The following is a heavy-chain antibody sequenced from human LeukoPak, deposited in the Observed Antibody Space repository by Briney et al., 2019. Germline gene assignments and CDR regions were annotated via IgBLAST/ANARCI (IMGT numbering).Heavy chain of an antibody. CDR2: ISSSGSTI. CDR3: ARGCRDDSSGYYPDDY. Sequence: GGSLRLSCAASGFTFSDYYMSWIRQAPGKGLEWVSYISSSGSTIYYADSVKGRFTISRDNAKNSLYLQMNSLRAEDTAVYYCARGCRDDSSGYYPDDYWGQGTLVTVSS. CDR1: GFTFSDYY. J-gene: IGHJ4*02. V-gene: IGHV3-11*01. D-gene: IGHD3-22*01.